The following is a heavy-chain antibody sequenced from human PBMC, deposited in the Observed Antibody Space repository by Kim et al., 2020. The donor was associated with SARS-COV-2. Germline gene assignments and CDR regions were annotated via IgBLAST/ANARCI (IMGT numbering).Heavy chain of an antibody. J-gene: IGHJ6*04. CDR2: ISAYNGNT. D-gene: IGHD3-10*01. CDR3: VRVQGVRVVNVGYYGMDV. CDR1: GYTFTSYG. Sequence: ASVKVSCKASGYTFTSYGISWVRQATGQGLEWMGWISAYNGNTNYAQKLHGRVTMTTDTSTSTAYMELRSLRSDDTAVYYCVRVQGVRVVNVGYYGMDVWGKGTTVTVSS. V-gene: IGHV1-18*01.